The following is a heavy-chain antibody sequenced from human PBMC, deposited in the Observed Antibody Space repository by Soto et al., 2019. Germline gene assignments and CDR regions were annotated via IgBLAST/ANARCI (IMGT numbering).Heavy chain of an antibody. CDR2: ISGSGGST. Sequence: GGSLRLSCAAPGFTFSSYAMSWVRQAPGKGLEWVSAISGSGGSTYYADSVKGRFTISRDNSKNTLYLQMNSLRAEDTAVYYCASRYCSSTSCYRQFDPWGQGTLVTVSS. J-gene: IGHJ5*02. CDR1: GFTFSSYA. CDR3: ASRYCSSTSCYRQFDP. V-gene: IGHV3-23*01. D-gene: IGHD2-2*01.